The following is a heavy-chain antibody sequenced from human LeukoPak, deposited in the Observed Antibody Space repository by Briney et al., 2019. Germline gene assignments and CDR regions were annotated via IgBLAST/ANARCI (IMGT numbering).Heavy chain of an antibody. CDR1: GFTFNRYS. J-gene: IGHJ4*02. CDR3: ARGLITMVRGVMSGFDY. D-gene: IGHD3-10*01. Sequence: GGSLRLSCAASGFTFNRYSMNWVRQAPGKGLEWVSYISSSGSTIYYADSVKGRFTISRDNAKNSLYLQMNSLRAEDTAVYYCARGLITMVRGVMSGFDYWGQGTLVTVSS. V-gene: IGHV3-48*04. CDR2: ISSSGSTI.